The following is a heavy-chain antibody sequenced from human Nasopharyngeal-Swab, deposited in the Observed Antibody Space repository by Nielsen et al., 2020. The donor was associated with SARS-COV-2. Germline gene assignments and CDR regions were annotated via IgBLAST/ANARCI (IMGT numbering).Heavy chain of an antibody. Sequence: GSLRLSCTVSGGSIRSYYWSWIRQPPGKGLEWVGYIYYMGSTNYNPSLKSRVTISVDTSKNQFSLKLSSVTAADTAVYYCARGELAVAGRYYFDYWGQGTLVTVSS. V-gene: IGHV4-59*01. D-gene: IGHD6-19*01. CDR2: IYYMGST. J-gene: IGHJ4*02. CDR1: GGSIRSYY. CDR3: ARGELAVAGRYYFDY.